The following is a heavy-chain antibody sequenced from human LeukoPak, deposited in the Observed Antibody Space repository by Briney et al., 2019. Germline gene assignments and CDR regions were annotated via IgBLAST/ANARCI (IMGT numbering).Heavy chain of an antibody. CDR2: IYYSGST. CDR1: GGSISSYY. V-gene: IGHV4-59*12. J-gene: IGHJ6*03. D-gene: IGHD1-26*01. Sequence: PSETLSLTCTVSGGSISSYYWSWIRQPPGKGLEWIGYIYYSGSTNYNPSLKSRVTISVDTSKNQFSLKLSSVTAADTAVYYCARDNGGSSPVYYYYYYMDVWGKGTTVTVSS. CDR3: ARDNGGSSPVYYYYYYMDV.